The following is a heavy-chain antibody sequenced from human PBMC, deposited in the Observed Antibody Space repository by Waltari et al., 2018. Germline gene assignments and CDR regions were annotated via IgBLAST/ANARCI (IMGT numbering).Heavy chain of an antibody. J-gene: IGHJ3*02. V-gene: IGHV4-34*01. CDR1: GGSSSGYY. Sequence: QVQLQQWGAGLLKPSETLSLTCAVYGGSSSGYYWSWIRQPPGKGLEWIGEINHSGSTNYNPSLKSRVTISVDTSKNQFSLKLSSVTAADTAVYYCARFYSSGYSDAFDIWGQGTMVTVSS. CDR3: ARFYSSGYSDAFDI. CDR2: INHSGST. D-gene: IGHD3-22*01.